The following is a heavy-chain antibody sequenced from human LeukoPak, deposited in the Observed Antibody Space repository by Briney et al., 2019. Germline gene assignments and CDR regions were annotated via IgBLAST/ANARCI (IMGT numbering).Heavy chain of an antibody. Sequence: ASVKVSCKASGYTFTGYYMHWVRQAPGQGLEWMGWINPNSGGTNYAQKFQGRVTMTRDTSISTAYMELSRLRSDDTAVYYCASPKQGTLYYGSGSYYTFDYWGQGTLVTVSS. J-gene: IGHJ4*02. V-gene: IGHV1-2*02. CDR3: ASPKQGTLYYGSGSYYTFDY. D-gene: IGHD3-10*01. CDR2: INPNSGGT. CDR1: GYTFTGYY.